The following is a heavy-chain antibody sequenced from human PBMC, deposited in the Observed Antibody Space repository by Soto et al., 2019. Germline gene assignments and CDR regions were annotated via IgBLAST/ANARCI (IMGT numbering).Heavy chain of an antibody. Sequence: SETLSLTCAVSGYSISSGYYWGWIRQPPGKGLEWIGSIYHSGSTYYNPSLKSRVTISVDTSKNQFSLKLSSVTTADTAMYYCARVRDTGGYYPKYFDSWGQGTLVTVSS. D-gene: IGHD3-22*01. J-gene: IGHJ4*02. CDR1: GYSISSGYY. CDR2: IYHSGST. V-gene: IGHV4-38-2*01. CDR3: ARVRDTGGYYPKYFDS.